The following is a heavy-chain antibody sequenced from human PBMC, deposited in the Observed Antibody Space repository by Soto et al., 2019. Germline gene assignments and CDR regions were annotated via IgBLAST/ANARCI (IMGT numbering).Heavy chain of an antibody. CDR3: AREVVETSSLWLDP. J-gene: IGHJ5*02. Sequence: ASVKVSCKASGYSLRSNYIHWVRQAPGQGLEWLGWINPNSSGTVYAQKFQGRVSLTWDTSISTAYMQLNSLKIDDTAVYYCAREVVETSSLWLDPWGQGTLVTVSS. CDR2: INPNSSGT. D-gene: IGHD6-6*01. CDR1: GYSLRSNY. V-gene: IGHV1-2*02.